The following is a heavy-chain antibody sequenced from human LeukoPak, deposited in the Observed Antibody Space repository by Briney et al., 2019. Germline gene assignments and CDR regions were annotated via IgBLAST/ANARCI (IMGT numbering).Heavy chain of an antibody. CDR2: ISSSSSYI. J-gene: IGHJ4*02. V-gene: IGHV3-21*01. Sequence: PGGSLRLSCAASGFTFSSYSMNWVRQAPGKGLEWVSSISSSSSYIYYADSVKGRFTISRDNAKNSLYLQMNSLRAEDTAVYYCARYDFWSGYPTLDYWGQGTLVTVSS. CDR1: GFTFSSYS. CDR3: ARYDFWSGYPTLDY. D-gene: IGHD3-3*01.